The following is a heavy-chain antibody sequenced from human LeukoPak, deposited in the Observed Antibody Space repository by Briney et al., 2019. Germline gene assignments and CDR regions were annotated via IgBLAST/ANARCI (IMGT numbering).Heavy chain of an antibody. V-gene: IGHV3-74*01. D-gene: IGHD2-15*01. CDR2: INSDGSST. Sequence: GGSLRLSCVASGFTFSSYWMHWVRQAPGKGLVWVSRINSDGSSTSYADSVKGRFTISRDNAKNTLYLQMNSLRAEDTAVYYCAKTPLKWVVAAALDYWGQGTLVTVSS. J-gene: IGHJ4*02. CDR3: AKTPLKWVVAAALDY. CDR1: GFTFSSYW.